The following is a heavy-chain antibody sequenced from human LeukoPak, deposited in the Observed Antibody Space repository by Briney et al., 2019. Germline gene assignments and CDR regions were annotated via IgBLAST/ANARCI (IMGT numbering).Heavy chain of an antibody. J-gene: IGHJ4*02. D-gene: IGHD2-21*02. CDR2: IYYSGST. Sequence: SETLSLTCTVSGGSISSSSYYWGWIRQPPGKGLEWIGNIYYSGSTYYTPSLKSRVTISVDTSKNQFSLKLGSVTAADTAVYYCARNPSLHIVVVTAIDYWGQGTLVTVSS. CDR3: ARNPSLHIVVVTAIDY. CDR1: GGSISSSSYY. V-gene: IGHV4-39*01.